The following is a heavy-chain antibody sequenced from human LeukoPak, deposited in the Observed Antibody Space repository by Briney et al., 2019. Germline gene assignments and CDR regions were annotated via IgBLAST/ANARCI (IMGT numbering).Heavy chain of an antibody. CDR3: ARAQDYYDSSGYYYDFDY. Sequence: GGSLRLSCAASGFTVSSNYMSWVRQAPGKGLEWVSSISSSSSYIYYADSVKGRFTISRDNAKNSLYLQMNSLRAEDTAEYYCARAQDYYDSSGYYYDFDYWGQGTLVTVSS. J-gene: IGHJ4*02. CDR2: ISSSSSYI. V-gene: IGHV3-21*01. CDR1: GFTVSSNY. D-gene: IGHD3-22*01.